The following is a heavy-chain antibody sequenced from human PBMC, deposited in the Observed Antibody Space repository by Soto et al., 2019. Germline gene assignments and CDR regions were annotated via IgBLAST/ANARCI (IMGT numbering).Heavy chain of an antibody. V-gene: IGHV4-30-4*01. CDR1: GGSISSGDYY. Sequence: SETLSLTCTVSGGSISSGDYYWSWIRQPPGKGLEWIGYIYYSGSTYYNPSLKSRVTISVDTSKNQFSLKLSSVTAADTAVYYCARDEDPGTGTTREVFDYWGQGTLVTVSS. D-gene: IGHD1-7*01. J-gene: IGHJ4*02. CDR2: IYYSGST. CDR3: ARDEDPGTGTTREVFDY.